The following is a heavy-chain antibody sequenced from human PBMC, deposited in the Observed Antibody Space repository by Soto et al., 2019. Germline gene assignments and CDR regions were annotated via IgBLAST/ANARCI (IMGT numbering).Heavy chain of an antibody. CDR2: IIPIFGTA. V-gene: IGHV1-69*13. J-gene: IGHJ6*02. CDR1: GGTFSSYA. D-gene: IGHD1-26*01. Sequence: ASVKVSCKASGGTFSSYAISWVRQAPGQGLEWMGGIIPIFGTANYAQKFQGRVTITADESTSTAYMELSSLRSEDTAVYYCARDRGASGSYGRYYYYGMDVWGQGTTVTVSS. CDR3: ARDRGASGSYGRYYYYGMDV.